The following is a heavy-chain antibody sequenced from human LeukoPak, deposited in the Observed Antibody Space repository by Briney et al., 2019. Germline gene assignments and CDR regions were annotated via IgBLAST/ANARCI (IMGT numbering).Heavy chain of an antibody. Sequence: GGSLRLSCAAPGSTSSSHWMHWVPKAPGKGLVWVSFINNDGRVTRYADSVNGRFTISRDNAKNTGYLQRNSLRAEDTAMYYCARVGHGAVDYWGPETLVTVS. CDR1: GSTSSSHW. D-gene: IGHD3-16*01. CDR3: ARVGHGAVDY. V-gene: IGHV3-74*01. CDR2: INNDGRVT. J-gene: IGHJ4*02.